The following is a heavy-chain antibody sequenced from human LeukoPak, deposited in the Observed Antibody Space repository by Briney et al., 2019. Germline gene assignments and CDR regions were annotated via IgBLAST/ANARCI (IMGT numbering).Heavy chain of an antibody. Sequence: SETLSLTCAVYGGTFSGYYWSWIRQPPGKGLEWIGEINHSGSTNYNPSLKSRVTISIDTSKNQFSLKLSSVTAADTAVYYCAREHSSGWYPEVDYWGQGTLVTVSS. CDR2: INHSGST. D-gene: IGHD6-19*01. CDR3: AREHSSGWYPEVDY. J-gene: IGHJ4*02. V-gene: IGHV4-34*01. CDR1: GGTFSGYY.